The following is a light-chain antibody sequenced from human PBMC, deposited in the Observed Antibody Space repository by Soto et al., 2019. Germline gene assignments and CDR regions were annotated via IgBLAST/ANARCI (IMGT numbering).Light chain of an antibody. CDR2: SAS. V-gene: IGKV1-39*01. CDR1: ETITDF. J-gene: IGKJ4*01. Sequence: DIQMTPSPPSLSASVGDRVTITCRASETITDFLNWYQLKPGKAPKLLIYSASNLQPGVPSRFSGSGYGTDFTLTLSGLQHEDSATYYCQQNFSPFVTFGAGPKVEV. CDR3: QQNFSPFVT.